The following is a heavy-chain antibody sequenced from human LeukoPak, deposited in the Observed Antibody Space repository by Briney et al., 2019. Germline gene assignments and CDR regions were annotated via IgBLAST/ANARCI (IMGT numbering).Heavy chain of an antibody. CDR1: GFTFSSYA. J-gene: IGHJ6*02. V-gene: IGHV3-30-3*01. Sequence: GRSLRLSCAASGFTFSSYAMHWVRQAPGKGLEWVAVISYDGSNKYYADSVKGRFTISRDNSRNTLFLQMNSLRAEDTAVCYCARDLATFYYGSGSHHYGMDVWGQGTTVTVSS. D-gene: IGHD3-10*01. CDR2: ISYDGSNK. CDR3: ARDLATFYYGSGSHHYGMDV.